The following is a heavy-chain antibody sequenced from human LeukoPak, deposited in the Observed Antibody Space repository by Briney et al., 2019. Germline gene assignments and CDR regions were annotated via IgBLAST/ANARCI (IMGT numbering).Heavy chain of an antibody. CDR2: INPNSGGT. CDR1: GYTFTGYH. J-gene: IGHJ4*02. D-gene: IGHD3-3*01. V-gene: IGHV1-2*06. Sequence: ASVKVSCKASGYTFTGYHMQWVRQAPGQGLEWMGRINPNSGGTNYAQKFQGRVTMNRDTPISTAYMELSRLRSDDTAVYYCARSLPEISYYDFWSGYWCFDYWGQGTLVTVSS. CDR3: ARSLPEISYYDFWSGYWCFDY.